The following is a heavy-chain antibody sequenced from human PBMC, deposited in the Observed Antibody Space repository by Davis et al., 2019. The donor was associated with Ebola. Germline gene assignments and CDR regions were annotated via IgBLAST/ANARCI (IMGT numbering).Heavy chain of an antibody. Sequence: PGGPLRPSCAASGSTFSTYAMSWVRQAPGKGLEWVSTISGSGGSTYYADSVKGRFTISRDNSKNTLYLQMNSLRAEDTAVYYCAKSPRWLQWLWGQGTLVTVSS. J-gene: IGHJ4*02. CDR3: AKSPRWLQWL. CDR2: ISGSGGST. V-gene: IGHV3-23*01. D-gene: IGHD5-24*01. CDR1: GSTFSTYA.